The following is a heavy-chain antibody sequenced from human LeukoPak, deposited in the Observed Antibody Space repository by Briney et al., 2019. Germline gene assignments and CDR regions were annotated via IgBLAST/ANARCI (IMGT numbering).Heavy chain of an antibody. J-gene: IGHJ3*02. CDR3: AGAYYDILTGYLDAFDI. CDR1: GGSFSGYY. V-gene: IGHV4-34*01. Sequence: RSSETLSLTCAVYGGSFSGYYWSWIRQPPGKGLEWIGEINHSGSTNYNPSLKSRVTISVDTSKNQFSLKLSSVTAADTAVYYCAGAYYDILTGYLDAFDIWGQGTMVTVSS. D-gene: IGHD3-9*01. CDR2: INHSGST.